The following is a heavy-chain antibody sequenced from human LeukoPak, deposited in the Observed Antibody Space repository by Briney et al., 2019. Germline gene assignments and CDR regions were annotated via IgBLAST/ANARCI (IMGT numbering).Heavy chain of an antibody. CDR3: ARARRDSGSYLYVFDI. CDR2: ISSGGDYK. CDR1: GFTFSSFS. J-gene: IGHJ3*02. V-gene: IGHV3-21*01. D-gene: IGHD1-26*01. Sequence: GGSLRLSCAASGFTFSSFSMNWVRQAPGKGLEWVSSISSGGDYKHYADSVKGRLTISRDNAKNSLFLQMNSLRAEDTAVYYCARARRDSGSYLYVFDIWGQGTMVTVSS.